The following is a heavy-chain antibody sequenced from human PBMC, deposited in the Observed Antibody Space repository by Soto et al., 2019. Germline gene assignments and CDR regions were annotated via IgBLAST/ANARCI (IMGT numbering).Heavy chain of an antibody. CDR1: GGSISSYY. J-gene: IGHJ4*02. V-gene: IGHV4-59*01. CDR2: IYYSGST. D-gene: IGHD5-12*01. CDR3: ARARDRDGYNAYYFDY. Sequence: SETLSLTCTVSGGSISSYYWSWIRQPPGKGLEWIGYIYYSGSTNYNPSLKSRVTISVDTSKNQFSLKLSSVTAADTAVYYCARARDRDGYNAYYFDYWGQGTLVTVS.